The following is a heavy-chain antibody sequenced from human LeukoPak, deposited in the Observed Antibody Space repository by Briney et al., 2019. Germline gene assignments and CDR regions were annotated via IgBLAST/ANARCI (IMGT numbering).Heavy chain of an antibody. V-gene: IGHV1-69*13. CDR1: GYTFTSYA. CDR2: IIPIFGTA. Sequence: SVKVSCKASGYTFTSYAISWVRQAPVQGLEWMGGIIPIFGTANYAQKFQGRVTITADESTSTAYMELSSLRSEDTAVYYCARERDIVVVPAARGDNWFDPWGQGTLVTVSS. CDR3: ARERDIVVVPAARGDNWFDP. D-gene: IGHD2-2*01. J-gene: IGHJ5*02.